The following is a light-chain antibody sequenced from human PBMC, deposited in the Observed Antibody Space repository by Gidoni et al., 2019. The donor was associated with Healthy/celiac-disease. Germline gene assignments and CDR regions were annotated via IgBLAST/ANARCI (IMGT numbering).Light chain of an antibody. V-gene: IGKV3-11*01. CDR2: DAS. J-gene: IGKJ2*01. CDR1: QSVSSY. Sequence: PGERATLSFRASQSVSSYLAWYHQKPGQAPRLLIYDASNRATGITARFSGSGSGTDLTLPISSLEPEDFAVYYCQQRSNWPSMYTFGQGTKLEIK. CDR3: QQRSNWPSMYT.